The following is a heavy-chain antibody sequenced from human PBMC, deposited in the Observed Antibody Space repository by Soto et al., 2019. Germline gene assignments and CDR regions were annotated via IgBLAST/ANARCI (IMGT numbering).Heavy chain of an antibody. CDR3: AREMVRGVGSDY. CDR1: GYTFTSYG. D-gene: IGHD3-10*01. V-gene: IGHV1-18*01. Sequence: ASVKVSCKASGYTFTSYGISWVRQAPGQGLEWMGWISTYNGNTKYAQKLQGRVTMTTDTFTSTAYMELRSLRSDDTAVFYCAREMVRGVGSDYWGQGTLVTVSS. J-gene: IGHJ4*02. CDR2: ISTYNGNT.